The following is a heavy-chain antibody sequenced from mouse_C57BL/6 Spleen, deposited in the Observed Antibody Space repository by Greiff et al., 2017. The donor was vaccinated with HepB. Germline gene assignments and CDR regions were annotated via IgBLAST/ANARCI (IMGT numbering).Heavy chain of an antibody. CDR3: ARSALYSNYEYYYAMDY. V-gene: IGHV1-53*01. Sequence: VQLQHPGTELVKPGASVKLSCKASGYTFTSYWMHWVKQRPGQGLEWIGNINPSNGGTNYNEKFKSKATLTVDKSSSTAYMQLSSLTSEDSAVYYCARSALYSNYEYYYAMDYWGQGTSVTVSS. CDR1: GYTFTSYW. J-gene: IGHJ4*01. D-gene: IGHD2-5*01. CDR2: INPSNGGT.